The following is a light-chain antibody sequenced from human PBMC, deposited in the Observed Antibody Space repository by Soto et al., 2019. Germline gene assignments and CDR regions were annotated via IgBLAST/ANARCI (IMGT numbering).Light chain of an antibody. CDR1: QTIRTW. V-gene: IGKV1-5*03. CDR2: KAS. CDR3: QQYSGYSAFT. Sequence: DIQMTQSPSTLSASVGDRVTMTCRASQTIRTWLAWYQQKPGKTPRLLIHKASSLQIGVPSRFSGSGSGSEFTLTISSLQPDDFATYYCQQYSGYSAFTFGPGTKVEVK. J-gene: IGKJ3*01.